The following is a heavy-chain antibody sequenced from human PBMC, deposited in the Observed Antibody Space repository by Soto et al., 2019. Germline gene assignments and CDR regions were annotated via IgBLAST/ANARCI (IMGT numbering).Heavy chain of an antibody. V-gene: IGHV3-53*01. CDR1: GFAVNSDY. D-gene: IGHD2-2*01. CDR2: IFGGGTT. Sequence: EVQLVASGGGLIQPGGSLRLSCAASGFAVNSDYMSWVRQAPGKGLEWVSVIFGGGTTHYSDSVKGRFTISRDNSKNTVFLQMNSLRVEATAVYFCVRTSSYWGQGTRVIVSS. CDR3: VRTSSY. J-gene: IGHJ4*02.